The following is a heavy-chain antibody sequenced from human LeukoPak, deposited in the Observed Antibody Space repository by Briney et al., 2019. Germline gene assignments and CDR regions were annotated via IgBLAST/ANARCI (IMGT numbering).Heavy chain of an antibody. Sequence: GGSLRLSCAPSGFTFSDHYMDWVRQAPGKGLERVGRTRNKAETYTTEYAASVKGRFIISRDFSRNSLYLQMNTLKIEDTAVYYCIAMIREVGYWGQGTLVTVSS. V-gene: IGHV3-72*01. J-gene: IGHJ4*02. CDR1: GFTFSDHY. D-gene: IGHD3-10*01. CDR2: TRNKAETYTT. CDR3: IAMIREVGY.